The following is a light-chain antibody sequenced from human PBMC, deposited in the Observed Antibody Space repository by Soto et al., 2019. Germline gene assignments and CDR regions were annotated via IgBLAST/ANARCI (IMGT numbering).Light chain of an antibody. CDR3: MQSIHWPPYT. CDR1: QIRQYSDGNTY. Sequence: DVVLTQSPLSLPVTLGQPASISCRSSQIRQYSDGNTYLNWFQQRPGQSPRRLIYKVSTRDSGVPERFSGSGSGTDFTLRITRGEAEDVGVYYWMQSIHWPPYTFGQGPKLEI. J-gene: IGKJ2*01. CDR2: KVS. V-gene: IGKV2-30*01.